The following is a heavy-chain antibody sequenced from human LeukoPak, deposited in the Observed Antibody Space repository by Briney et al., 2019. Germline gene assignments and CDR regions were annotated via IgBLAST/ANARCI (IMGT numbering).Heavy chain of an antibody. Sequence: ASVKASCRASGYTFTGYYMHWVRQAPGQGLEWMGWINPNSGGTNYAQKFQGRVTMTRDTSISTAYMELSRLRSDDTAVYYCARACSSTSCFTNSFDYWGQGTLVTVSS. J-gene: IGHJ4*02. CDR1: GYTFTGYY. V-gene: IGHV1-2*02. CDR2: INPNSGGT. D-gene: IGHD2-2*01. CDR3: ARACSSTSCFTNSFDY.